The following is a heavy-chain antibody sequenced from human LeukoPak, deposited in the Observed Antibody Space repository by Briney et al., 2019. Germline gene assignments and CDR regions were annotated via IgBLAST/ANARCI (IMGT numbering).Heavy chain of an antibody. CDR2: ISRRSGAT. CDR1: LSIFSDYY. D-gene: IGHD2-21*01. J-gene: IGHJ4*02. V-gene: IGHV1-2*02. Sequence: EASVKVSSTASLSIFSDYYMHRVRQVPGRGFEWMGWISRRSGATKIAQQFQGRVTLPRDTSISTASVDLTNLASDDTAVYYCVSWAGGNSDVASFDFWGQGTLVLVSS. CDR3: VSWAGGNSDVASFDF.